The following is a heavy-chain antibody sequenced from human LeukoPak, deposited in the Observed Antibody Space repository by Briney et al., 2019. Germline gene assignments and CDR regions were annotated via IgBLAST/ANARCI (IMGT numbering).Heavy chain of an antibody. CDR2: ISSSSSTI. CDR3: ARATPSEGTYYYDSSGDFDI. V-gene: IGHV3-48*01. Sequence: GGSLRLSCAASGFTVSSNYMSWVRQAPGKGLEWVSYISSSSSTIYYADSVKGRFTISRDNSKNTLYLQMNSLRAEDTAVYYCARATPSEGTYYYDSSGDFDIWGQGTMVTVSS. CDR1: GFTVSSNY. D-gene: IGHD3-22*01. J-gene: IGHJ3*02.